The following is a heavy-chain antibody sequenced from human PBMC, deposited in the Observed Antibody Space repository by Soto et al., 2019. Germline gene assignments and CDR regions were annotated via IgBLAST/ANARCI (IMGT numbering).Heavy chain of an antibody. CDR3: TRPLPSNDY. J-gene: IGHJ4*02. Sequence: QVQLVQSGAEVKKPGASVKVSCRASGYTFTSYGISWVRQAPGQGLEWMGWISAYNGNTNYAQKLQGRVTTTTDTSTSTAYMEMRSLVSDYTTLYYCTRPLPSNDYWGQGTLVTVSS. V-gene: IGHV1-18*01. CDR1: GYTFTSYG. CDR2: ISAYNGNT.